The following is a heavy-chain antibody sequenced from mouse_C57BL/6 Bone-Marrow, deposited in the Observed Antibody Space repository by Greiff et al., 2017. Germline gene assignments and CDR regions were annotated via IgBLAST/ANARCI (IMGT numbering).Heavy chain of an antibody. CDR1: GYTFTSYG. V-gene: IGHV1-81*01. D-gene: IGHD1-1*01. CDR2: IYPRSGNT. CDR3: ARGGYGSSYAWFAY. J-gene: IGHJ3*01. Sequence: QVQLQQSGAELARPGASVKLSCKASGYTFTSYGISWVKQRTGQGLEWIGEIYPRSGNTYYNEKFKCKATLTADKSSSTAYMELRSLTSEYSAVYFCARGGYGSSYAWFAYWGQGTLVTVSA.